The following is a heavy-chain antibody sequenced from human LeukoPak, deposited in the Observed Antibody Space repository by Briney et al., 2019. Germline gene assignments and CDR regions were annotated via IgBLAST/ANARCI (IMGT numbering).Heavy chain of an antibody. CDR3: ARGSVVPSWAFDI. Sequence: PGGSLRLSCAASGFTVSSNYMSWVRQAPGKGLEWVSVIYSGGSTYYADSVKGRFTISRDGSKNTLYLQMNSLRVEDTAVYYCARGSVVPSWAFDIWGQGTMVTVSS. CDR1: GFTVSSNY. V-gene: IGHV3-66*01. J-gene: IGHJ3*02. D-gene: IGHD2-15*01. CDR2: IYSGGST.